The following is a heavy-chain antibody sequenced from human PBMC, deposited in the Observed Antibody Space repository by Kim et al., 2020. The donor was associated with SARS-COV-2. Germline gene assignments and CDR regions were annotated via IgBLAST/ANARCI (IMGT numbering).Heavy chain of an antibody. CDR2: ISGSGGST. J-gene: IGHJ6*02. Sequence: GGSLRLSCAASGFTFSSYAMSWVRQAPGKGLEWVSAISGSGGSTYYADSVKGRFTISRDNSKNTLYLQMNYLRAEDTAVYYCANGPRREGSHYYYYGMDVWGQGTTVTVSS. CDR3: ANGPRREGSHYYYYGMDV. V-gene: IGHV3-23*01. CDR1: GFTFSSYA.